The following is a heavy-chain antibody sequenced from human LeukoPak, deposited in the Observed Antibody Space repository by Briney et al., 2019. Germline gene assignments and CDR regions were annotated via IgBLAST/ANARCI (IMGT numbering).Heavy chain of an antibody. Sequence: GWSLRLSCANSVFTLSAYGMSWVRQAPGTGLEWVSTITNSGGRTYYADSVKGRFTISRDNSKNTLYLQMTSLRAEDTAIYYCATDPCKTTGCRFDYWGQGTLVTVSS. CDR3: ATDPCKTTGCRFDY. J-gene: IGHJ4*02. CDR1: VFTLSAYG. CDR2: ITNSGGRT. V-gene: IGHV3-23*01. D-gene: IGHD2-2*01.